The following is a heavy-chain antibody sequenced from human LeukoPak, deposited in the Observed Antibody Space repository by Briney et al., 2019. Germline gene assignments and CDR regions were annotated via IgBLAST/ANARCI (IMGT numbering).Heavy chain of an antibody. CDR2: MNPNSGNT. Sequence: ASVKVSCKASGGTFSSYAINWVRQATGQGLEWMGWMNPNSGNTGYAQKFQGRVTMTRNTSISTAYMELSSLRSEDTAVYYCARGRSSSWYSWGQGTLVTVSS. D-gene: IGHD6-13*01. CDR1: GGTFSSYA. CDR3: ARGRSSSWYS. V-gene: IGHV1-8*02. J-gene: IGHJ4*02.